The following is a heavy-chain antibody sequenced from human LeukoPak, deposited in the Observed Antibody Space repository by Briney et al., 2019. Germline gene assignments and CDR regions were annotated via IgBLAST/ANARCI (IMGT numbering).Heavy chain of an antibody. CDR2: INPNSGGT. CDR3: ARDRRTGYSSGWYLRDYGMDV. J-gene: IGHJ6*02. CDR1: GYTFTGYY. Sequence: ASVKVSCKASGYTFTGYYMHWVRQAPGQGLEWMGWINPNSGGTNYAQKFQGRVTMTRDTPISTAYMELSRLRSDDTAVYYCARDRRTGYSSGWYLRDYGMDVWGQGTTVTVSS. D-gene: IGHD6-19*01. V-gene: IGHV1-2*02.